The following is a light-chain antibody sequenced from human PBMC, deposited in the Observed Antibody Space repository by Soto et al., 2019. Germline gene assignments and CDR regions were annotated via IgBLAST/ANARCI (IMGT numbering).Light chain of an antibody. CDR2: SNN. J-gene: IGLJ1*01. CDR3: AAWDDSLNVRYV. V-gene: IGLV1-44*01. CDR1: SSNIGSNS. Sequence: SVVTQAPSASRAPGPRDPHSCSGNSSNIGSNSVNWYQELPGTAPKLLIYSNNQRPSGVPDRFSGSKSGTSASLAISGLQSEDEADYYCAAWDDSLNVRYVFGTGTKVTVL.